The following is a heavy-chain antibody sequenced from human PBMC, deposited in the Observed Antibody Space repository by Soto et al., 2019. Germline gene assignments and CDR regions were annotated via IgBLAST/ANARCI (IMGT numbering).Heavy chain of an antibody. J-gene: IGHJ4*02. CDR2: IYYSGST. CDR3: ARVSSGWPPRFDY. CDR1: GGPISSDY. D-gene: IGHD6-19*01. V-gene: IGHV4-59*01. Sequence: QVQLQESGPGLVKPSETLSLNCTVSGGPISSDYWSWIRQSPGKGLEWIGYIYYSGSTNYNPSLKSPVTISVDTSKNQFSLDLSSVTAADTAVYYCARVSSGWPPRFDYWGQGTLVTVSS.